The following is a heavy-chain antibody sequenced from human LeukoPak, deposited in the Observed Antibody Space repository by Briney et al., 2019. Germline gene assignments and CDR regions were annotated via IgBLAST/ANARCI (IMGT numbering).Heavy chain of an antibody. J-gene: IGHJ4*02. CDR3: AGGTPGTWGFDY. Sequence: GGSLRLSCAASGFTFSDYYMSWIRQAPGKGLEWVSYISSSSDYTNYADSVKGRFTISRDNARSSLYLQMNSLRAEDTAVYYCAGGTPGTWGFDYWGQGILVTVSS. CDR1: GFTFSDYY. V-gene: IGHV3-11*06. D-gene: IGHD1-1*01. CDR2: ISSSSDYT.